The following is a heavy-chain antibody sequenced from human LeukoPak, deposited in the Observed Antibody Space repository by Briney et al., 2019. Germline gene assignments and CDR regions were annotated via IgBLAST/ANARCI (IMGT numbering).Heavy chain of an antibody. V-gene: IGHV3-23*01. CDR2: ISGNGLGT. D-gene: IGHD3-22*01. J-gene: IGHJ4*02. CDR1: GFTFSRNA. Sequence: SGGSLRLSCAASGFTFSRNAMKWVRQAPGKGLEWVAAISGNGLGTYYADSVKGRFNISRDNSRNTLYLQMNSLRIEDTAFYYCAKDANYVRSSGYLIPIDFWGQGTLVTVSS. CDR3: AKDANYVRSSGYLIPIDF.